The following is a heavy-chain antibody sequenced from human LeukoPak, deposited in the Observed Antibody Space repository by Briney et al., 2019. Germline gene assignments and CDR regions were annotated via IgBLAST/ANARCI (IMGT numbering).Heavy chain of an antibody. D-gene: IGHD7-27*01. Sequence: GGSLRLSCAASGVTLSTYAMSWVRQAPGKGLEWVSTITTSDGNTYYADSVKGRFTVSRDNSKNTLFLQMNSLRAEDTAVYYCAKDGGLWVSAHWGDSWGRGTLVTVSS. J-gene: IGHJ4*02. CDR3: AKDGGLWVSAHWGDS. CDR2: ITTSDGNT. V-gene: IGHV3-23*01. CDR1: GVTLSTYA.